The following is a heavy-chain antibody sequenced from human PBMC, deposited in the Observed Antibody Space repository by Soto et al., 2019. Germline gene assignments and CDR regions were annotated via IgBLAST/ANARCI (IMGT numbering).Heavy chain of an antibody. CDR2: ISYSGTT. V-gene: IGHV4-39*01. CDR3: ARLIRCKTRSCYFDY. CDR1: GGSISSSSYY. Sequence: QLQLQESGPGLVKPSETLSLTCTVSGGSISSSSYYWAWVRQPPGKGLEWIGSISYSGTTYYNPSLKGRVAISADTSKNQLSLHLSSVTAADTPVFYCARLIRCKTRSCYFDYWGQGNLVTVSS. J-gene: IGHJ4*02. D-gene: IGHD1-7*01.